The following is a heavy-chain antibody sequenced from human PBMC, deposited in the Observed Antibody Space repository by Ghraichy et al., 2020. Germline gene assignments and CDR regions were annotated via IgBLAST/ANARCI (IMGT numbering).Heavy chain of an antibody. CDR1: GFTFSSYA. J-gene: IGHJ4*02. CDR2: ISYDGSNK. V-gene: IGHV3-30*04. D-gene: IGHD6-6*01. CDR3: ARALRIAARHWSPPGY. Sequence: GGSLRLSCAASGFTFSSYAMHWVRQAPGKGLEWVAVISYDGSNKYYADSVKGRFTISRDNSKNTLYLQMNSLRAEDTAVYYCARALRIAARHWSPPGYWGQGTLVTVSS.